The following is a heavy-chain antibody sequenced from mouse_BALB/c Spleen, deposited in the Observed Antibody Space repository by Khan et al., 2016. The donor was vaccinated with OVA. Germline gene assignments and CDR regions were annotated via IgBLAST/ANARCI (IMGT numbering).Heavy chain of an antibody. J-gene: IGHJ4*01. Sequence: EVQLLETGGGLVQPGGSRKLSCAASGFTFSDYGLAWVRQAPGKGPEWVAFISSLAYSIYYADTVTGRFTISRENAKNTLYLEMSSLRSEDTAMYYCARSWGMDYWGQGTSVTVSS. CDR1: GFTFSDYG. CDR2: ISSLAYSI. V-gene: IGHV5-15*02. D-gene: IGHD4-1*01. CDR3: ARSWGMDY.